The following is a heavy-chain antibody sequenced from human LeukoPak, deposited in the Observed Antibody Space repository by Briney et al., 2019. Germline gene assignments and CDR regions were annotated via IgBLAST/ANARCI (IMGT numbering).Heavy chain of an antibody. CDR3: ARVIGAAGWDAFDI. V-gene: IGHV3-20*04. D-gene: IGHD6-13*01. J-gene: IGHJ3*02. CDR2: INWNGGAT. CDR1: GFTFDDYG. Sequence: PGGSLRLSCAASGFTFDDYGMGWVRQAPGKGLEWVSGINWNGGATGSADSVKGRFTISRENAKNSLYLQMNSLRVEDTAFYYCARVIGAAGWDAFDIWGQGAMVIVSS.